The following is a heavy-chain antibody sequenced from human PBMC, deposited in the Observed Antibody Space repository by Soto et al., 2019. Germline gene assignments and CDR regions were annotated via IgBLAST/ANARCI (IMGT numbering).Heavy chain of an antibody. J-gene: IGHJ4*02. CDR1: GFTFSSYA. D-gene: IGHD3-22*01. CDR2: ISGSGGST. V-gene: IGHV3-23*01. CDR3: AKDGGITMIVVEVKPGPHFVY. Sequence: EVQLLESGGGLVQPGGSLRLSCAASGFTFSSYAMSWVRQAPGKGLEWVSAISGSGGSTYYADSVKVRFTISRDNSKYTLYMQMNSLRDEATVVYYCAKDGGITMIVVEVKPGPHFVYWGQGTLVTVSS.